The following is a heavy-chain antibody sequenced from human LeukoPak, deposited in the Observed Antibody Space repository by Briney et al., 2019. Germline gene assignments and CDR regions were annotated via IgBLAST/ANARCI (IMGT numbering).Heavy chain of an antibody. CDR1: GFTFSSYA. Sequence: PGGSLRLSCAASGFTFSSYAMHWVRQAPGKGLEYVSAISINGGSTYYANSAKGRFTISRDNSKNTLYLQMGSLRAEDMAVYYCARERPASRDGYNALEHWGQGTLVTVSS. J-gene: IGHJ1*01. CDR3: ARERPASRDGYNALEH. CDR2: ISINGGST. V-gene: IGHV3-64*01. D-gene: IGHD5-24*01.